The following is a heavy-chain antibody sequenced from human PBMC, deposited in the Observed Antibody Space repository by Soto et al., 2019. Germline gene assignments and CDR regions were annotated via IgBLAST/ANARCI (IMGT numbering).Heavy chain of an antibody. D-gene: IGHD2-15*01. CDR3: ARGYCSGGSCYLFDY. Sequence: ASVKVSCKASGYTITNYYMHWVRQAPGQGLEWMGIINPTGGSTSYAQNFQGRVTMTRDTSTSTVYMELSSLRSEDTAVYYCARGYCSGGSCYLFDYWGQGTLVTVSS. V-gene: IGHV1-46*03. J-gene: IGHJ4*02. CDR1: GYTITNYY. CDR2: INPTGGST.